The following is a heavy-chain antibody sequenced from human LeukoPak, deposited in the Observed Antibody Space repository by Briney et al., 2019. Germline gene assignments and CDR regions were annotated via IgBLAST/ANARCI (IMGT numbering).Heavy chain of an antibody. CDR1: GYTFTGYY. V-gene: IGHV1-2*02. CDR3: AKGASPQIVVVPAAGGHDAFDI. J-gene: IGHJ3*02. D-gene: IGHD2-2*01. Sequence: ASVQVSCQASGYTFTGYYMHWVRQAAGQGLEWMGWINPNSGGTNYAQKFQGRVTMTRDTSISTAYMELSRLRSDDTAVYYCAKGASPQIVVVPAAGGHDAFDIWGQGTMVTVSS. CDR2: INPNSGGT.